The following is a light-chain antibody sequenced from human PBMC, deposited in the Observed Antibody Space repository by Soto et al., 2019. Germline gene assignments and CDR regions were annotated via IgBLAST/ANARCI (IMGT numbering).Light chain of an antibody. J-gene: IGKJ1*01. CDR2: DAS. CDR3: QQYNNWPPGT. V-gene: IGKV3-15*01. CDR1: QSVSNT. Sequence: ILMTQSPATLSVSPGERATLSCRASQSVSNTLAWYQQKPGQAPRLLIYDASTRATGIPARVSGSGSGTEFTLTISGLQSEDFAVYYCQQYNNWPPGTFGQGTKVEIK.